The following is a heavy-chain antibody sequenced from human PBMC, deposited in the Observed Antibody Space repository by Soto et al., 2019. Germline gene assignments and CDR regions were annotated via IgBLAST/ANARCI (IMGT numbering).Heavy chain of an antibody. CDR3: ARDLWWYLH. V-gene: IGHV3-23*01. CDR1: GFTFSSHA. CDR2: ISAGGDGA. Sequence: EVQLLESGGGLVQPGGALRLSCAASGFTFSSHAMSWFRQAPGKGLEWVSSISAGGDGAYYADSVKGRFTISRANSNNTLYLQMNSLRTDDTAVYYCARDLWWYLHWGQGTLVTVSS. D-gene: IGHD2-15*01. J-gene: IGHJ4*02.